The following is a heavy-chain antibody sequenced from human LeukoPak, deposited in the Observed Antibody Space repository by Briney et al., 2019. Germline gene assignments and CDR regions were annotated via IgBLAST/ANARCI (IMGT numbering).Heavy chain of an antibody. CDR2: LNGNGGRR. CDR1: KLSLGNYA. D-gene: IGHD3-10*01. CDR3: ARGSTYYYGSGSVDY. V-gene: IGHV3-20*04. J-gene: IGHJ4*02. Sequence: GGSLRLSCAAPKLSLGNYAMNWFRKVPGKGLKWVSGLNGNGGRRGYGGSEKGLFTISRDNAKKSVLLEMNSLRAEDTAVYYCARGSTYYYGSGSVDYWGQGTRLTVSS.